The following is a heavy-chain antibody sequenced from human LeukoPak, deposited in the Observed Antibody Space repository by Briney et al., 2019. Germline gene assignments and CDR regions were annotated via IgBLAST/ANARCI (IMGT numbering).Heavy chain of an antibody. D-gene: IGHD3-9*01. J-gene: IGHJ4*02. Sequence: VASVKVSCKASGGTFSSYAISWVRQAPGQGLEWMGRIIPIFGTANYAQKFQGGVTITADKSTSTAYMELSSLRSEDTAVYYCASGINYFGYFDYWGQGTLVTVSS. CDR3: ASGINYFGYFDY. CDR1: GGTFSSYA. CDR2: IIPIFGTA. V-gene: IGHV1-69*06.